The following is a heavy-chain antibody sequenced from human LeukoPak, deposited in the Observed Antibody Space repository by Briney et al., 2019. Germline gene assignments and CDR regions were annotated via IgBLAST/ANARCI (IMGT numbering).Heavy chain of an antibody. D-gene: IGHD1-1*01. CDR3: VRESRPGGAMGLYHNLDY. V-gene: IGHV3-7*01. Sequence: PGGSLRLSCAASGFTFSSHWMSWVRQGPGKGLEWVANIKEDGTEKNLVDSVKGRFTISRDNTKNLLFLEMNNLRGDDTAIYYCVRESRPGGAMGLYHNLDYWGQGTLVAVSS. CDR2: IKEDGTEK. CDR1: GFTFSSHW. J-gene: IGHJ4*02.